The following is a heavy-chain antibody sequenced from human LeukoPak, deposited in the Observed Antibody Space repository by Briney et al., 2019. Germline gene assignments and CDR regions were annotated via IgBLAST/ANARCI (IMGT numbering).Heavy chain of an antibody. Sequence: SETLSLTCGVSGGSISDRGYYWSWIRQSPGKGLQWIGSIYSSGSTYYNPSLQSRVTISVDTSENQFSLNLSSVTAADTAVYYCARIVGATAPHFDYWGQGTLVTVSS. D-gene: IGHD1-26*01. V-gene: IGHV4-39*07. CDR3: ARIVGATAPHFDY. J-gene: IGHJ4*02. CDR2: IYSSGST. CDR1: GGSISDRGYY.